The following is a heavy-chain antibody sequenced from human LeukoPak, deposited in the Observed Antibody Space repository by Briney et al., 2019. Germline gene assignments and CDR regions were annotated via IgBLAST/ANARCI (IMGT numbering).Heavy chain of an antibody. J-gene: IGHJ5*01. D-gene: IGHD3-9*01. CDR2: ISSSSLNI. V-gene: IGHV3-48*04. CDR1: GFPFNTYR. Sequence: GGSLRLSCAASGFPFNTYRMNWVRQAPGKGLEWVSFISSSSLNIYYQDSVKGRFTISRDNTNNLLFLQMNSLRVEDTAVYYCVRDWDHFDFDSWGLGTLVTVSS. CDR3: VRDWDHFDFDS.